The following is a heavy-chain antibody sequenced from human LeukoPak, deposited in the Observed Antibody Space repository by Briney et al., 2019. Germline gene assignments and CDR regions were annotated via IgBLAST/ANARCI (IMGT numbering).Heavy chain of an antibody. J-gene: IGHJ4*02. CDR2: ISSSGSI. V-gene: IGHV4-59*13. CDR1: GGSPASNY. Sequence: SETLSLTCTVSGGSPASNYWNWIRQSPERGLEWIGYISSSGSIDYTPSLRSRVTMSLDTSKNHLSLNLRSVSAADTAIYYCAGYDHTNYLAYWGQGVLVTVSS. D-gene: IGHD1-14*01. CDR3: AGYDHTNYLAY.